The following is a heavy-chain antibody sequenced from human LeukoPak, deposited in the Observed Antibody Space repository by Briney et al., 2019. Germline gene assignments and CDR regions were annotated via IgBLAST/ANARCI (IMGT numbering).Heavy chain of an antibody. Sequence: KPSETLSLTCTVSGGSISSYYWSWIRQPPGEGLEWIGYIYYSGSTNYNPSLKSRVTISVDTSKTQFSLKLSSVTAADTAVYYCARHSSAMVTYFDYWGQGTLVTVSS. J-gene: IGHJ4*02. CDR1: GGSISSYY. D-gene: IGHD5-18*01. CDR2: IYYSGST. V-gene: IGHV4-59*08. CDR3: ARHSSAMVTYFDY.